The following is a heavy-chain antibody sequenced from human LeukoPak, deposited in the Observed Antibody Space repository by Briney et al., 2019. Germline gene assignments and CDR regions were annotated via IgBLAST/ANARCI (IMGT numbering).Heavy chain of an antibody. J-gene: IGHJ5*02. CDR2: IDYSGST. V-gene: IGHV4-38-2*02. D-gene: IGHD2-21*01. CDR3: ARNPHVVVVVAKIYWFDP. Sequence: SQTLSLTCSVSGSSITNGYYWAWIRQPPGKGLEWIGSIDYSGSTYYNPSLKSRVTISVDTSKNQFSLKVSSVTAADTAVYYCARNPHVVVVVAKIYWFDPWGQGTLVTVSS. CDR1: GSSITNGYY.